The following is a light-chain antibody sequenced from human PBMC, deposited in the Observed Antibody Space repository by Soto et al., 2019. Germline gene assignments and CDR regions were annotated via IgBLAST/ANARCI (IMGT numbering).Light chain of an antibody. CDR2: DVS. Sequence: QSALTQPASVSGSPGQSITISCTGTSSDVGGYNYVSWYQQHPGKAPKLMIYDVSNRPSGVSNRFSGSKSGNTASLTISGLQAEDEADYFCSSYTCSSTLRYVFGTGTKVTV. CDR1: SSDVGGYNY. CDR3: SSYTCSSTLRYV. J-gene: IGLJ1*01. V-gene: IGLV2-14*01.